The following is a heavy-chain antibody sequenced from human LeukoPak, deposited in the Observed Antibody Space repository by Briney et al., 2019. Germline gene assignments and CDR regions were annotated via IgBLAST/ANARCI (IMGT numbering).Heavy chain of an antibody. D-gene: IGHD3-22*01. CDR3: ARAGSSGYYDGDWFDP. CDR1: GGSISSYY. CDR2: IYYSGST. Sequence: SETLSLTCTVSGGSISSYYWSWIRQPPGKGLEWIGYIYYSGSTNYNPSLKSRVTISVDTSKNQFSLKLSSVTAADTAVYYCARAGSSGYYDGDWFDPWGQGTLVTVSS. J-gene: IGHJ5*02. V-gene: IGHV4-59*01.